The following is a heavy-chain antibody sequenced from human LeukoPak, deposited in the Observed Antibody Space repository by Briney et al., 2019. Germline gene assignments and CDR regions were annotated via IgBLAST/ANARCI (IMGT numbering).Heavy chain of an antibody. CDR3: ARGFSSGWHLGTGFDP. V-gene: IGHV1-2*04. J-gene: IGHJ5*02. CDR2: INPNSGGT. Sequence: ASVKVSCKASGYTFTGYYMHWVRQAPGQGLEWMGWINPNSGGTNYAQKFQGWVAMTRDTSISTAYMELSRLRSDDTAVYYCARGFSSGWHLGTGFDPWGQGTLVTVSS. D-gene: IGHD3-22*01. CDR1: GYTFTGYY.